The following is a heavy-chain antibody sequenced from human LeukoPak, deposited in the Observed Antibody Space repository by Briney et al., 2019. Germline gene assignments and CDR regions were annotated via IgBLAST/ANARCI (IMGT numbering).Heavy chain of an antibody. CDR1: GFTFSSYA. CDR3: AREVAYYDSSGLDY. J-gene: IGHJ4*02. Sequence: GGSLRLSCAASGFTFSSYAMSWVRQAPGKGLEWVSAISGSGGSTYYADSVKGRFTISRDNSKNTLYLQMNSLRAEDTAVYYCAREVAYYDSSGLDYWGQGTLVTVSS. D-gene: IGHD3-22*01. CDR2: ISGSGGST. V-gene: IGHV3-23*01.